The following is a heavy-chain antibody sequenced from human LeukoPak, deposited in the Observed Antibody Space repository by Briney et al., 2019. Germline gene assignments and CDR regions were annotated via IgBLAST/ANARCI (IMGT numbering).Heavy chain of an antibody. CDR2: IIPIFGTA. CDR3: ARDSGYSNPAQGALDP. D-gene: IGHD5-24*01. J-gene: IGHJ5*02. Sequence: SVKVSCKPSGGTFSSYAISWVRQAPRQGLEWMGGIIPIFGTANYAQKFQGRVTIIADESTSTAYMELSSLRSEDTAVYYCARDSGYSNPAQGALDPWGQGTLVTVSS. V-gene: IGHV1-69*13. CDR1: GGTFSSYA.